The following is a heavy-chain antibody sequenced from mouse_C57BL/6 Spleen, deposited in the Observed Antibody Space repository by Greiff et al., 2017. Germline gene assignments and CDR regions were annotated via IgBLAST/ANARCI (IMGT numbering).Heavy chain of an antibody. J-gene: IGHJ1*03. CDR3: AREEYSSSGYFDV. Sequence: QVQLQQPGAELVRPGSSVKLSCKASGYTFTSYWMHWVKQRPIQGLEWIGNIYPSNSETHYNQKFKGKATLTVDKSSSTAYMQLSSLTSEDSAVYYCAREEYSSSGYFDVWGTGTTVTVSS. D-gene: IGHD5-1*01. V-gene: IGHV1-52*01. CDR2: IYPSNSET. CDR1: GYTFTSYW.